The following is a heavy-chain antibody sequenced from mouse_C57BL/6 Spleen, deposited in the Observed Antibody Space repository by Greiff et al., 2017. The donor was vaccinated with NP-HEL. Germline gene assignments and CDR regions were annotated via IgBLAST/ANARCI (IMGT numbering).Heavy chain of an antibody. J-gene: IGHJ4*01. D-gene: IGHD2-9*01. Sequence: QVQLQQSGAELVRPGASVTLSCKASGYTFTDYEMHWVKQTPVHGLEWIVAIDPETGGTAYNQTFTGKAILTADKSSSTAYMELRSLTSEDSAVYYCTRSLRWLHYAMDYWGQGTSVTVSS. CDR3: TRSLRWLHYAMDY. CDR1: GYTFTDYE. V-gene: IGHV1-15*01. CDR2: IDPETGGT.